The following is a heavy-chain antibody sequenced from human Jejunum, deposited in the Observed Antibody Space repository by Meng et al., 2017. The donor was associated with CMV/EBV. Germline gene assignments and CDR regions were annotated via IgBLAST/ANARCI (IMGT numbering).Heavy chain of an antibody. D-gene: IGHD2-2*01. J-gene: IGHJ4*02. CDR1: GFTFSSYG. CDR3: AKLTSCCYTGYFDY. CDR2: IQYDGSNK. Sequence: SGFTFSSYGMHWVRQAPGKGLEWVAFIQYDGSNKYYVESVKGRFTISRDNSKNTLYLQMDSLRAEDTAVYYCAKLTSCCYTGYFDYGGQGMLVTVSS. V-gene: IGHV3-30*02.